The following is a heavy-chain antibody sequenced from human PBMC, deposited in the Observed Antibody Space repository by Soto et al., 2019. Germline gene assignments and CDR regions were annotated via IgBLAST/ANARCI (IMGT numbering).Heavy chain of an antibody. D-gene: IGHD3-22*01. CDR1: GYTFTDYA. CDR2: INAGNGNT. CDR3: ARGSGYYYWDDY. Sequence: ASVKVSCKASGYTFTDYAMHWVRQAPGQRLEWMGWINAGNGNTKYSQKLQGRVTITRDTSASTAYIELSSLRSEDTAVYYCARGSGYYYWDDYWGQGTLVTVSS. V-gene: IGHV1-3*01. J-gene: IGHJ4*02.